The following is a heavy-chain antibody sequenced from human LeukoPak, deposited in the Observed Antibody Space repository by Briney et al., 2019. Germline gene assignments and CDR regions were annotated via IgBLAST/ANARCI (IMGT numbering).Heavy chain of an antibody. CDR1: GGSISSRSYY. CDR3: ARLRSRDGYNFDY. Sequence: IPSETLSLTCAVSGGSISSRSYYWGWIRQPPGKGLEWIASIYYTDSTSYNPSLKSRVTISVDTSKNQFSLKLSSVTAADTAVYYCARLRSRDGYNFDYWGQGTLVTVSS. D-gene: IGHD5-24*01. J-gene: IGHJ4*02. V-gene: IGHV4-39*01. CDR2: IYYTDST.